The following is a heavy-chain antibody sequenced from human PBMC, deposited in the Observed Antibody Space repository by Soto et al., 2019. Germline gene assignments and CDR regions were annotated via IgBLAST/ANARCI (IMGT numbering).Heavy chain of an antibody. CDR1: GGSFSGYC. D-gene: IGHD3-3*01. V-gene: IGHV4-34*01. CDR3: ARGYYDFWSGYYPSFDY. Sequence: QVQLQQWGAGLLKPSETLCLTCAVYGGSFSGYCWSWIRQPPGKGLEWIGEINHSGSTNYNPSLKSRVTISVDTSKNQFSLKLSSVTAADTAVYYCARGYYDFWSGYYPSFDYWGQGTLVTVSS. CDR2: INHSGST. J-gene: IGHJ4*02.